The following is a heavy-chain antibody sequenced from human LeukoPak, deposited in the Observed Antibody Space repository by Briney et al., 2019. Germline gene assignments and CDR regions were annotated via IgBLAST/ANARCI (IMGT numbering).Heavy chain of an antibody. CDR3: ARQLLYSSGHFDAFDI. D-gene: IGHD6-19*01. Sequence: SETLSLTCAVYGGSFSGYYWSWIRQPPGKGLEWIGEINHSGSTNYNPSLKSRVTISVDTSKNQFSLKLSSVTAADTAVYYCARQLLYSSGHFDAFDIWGQGTMVTVSS. CDR2: INHSGST. J-gene: IGHJ3*02. CDR1: GGSFSGYY. V-gene: IGHV4-34*01.